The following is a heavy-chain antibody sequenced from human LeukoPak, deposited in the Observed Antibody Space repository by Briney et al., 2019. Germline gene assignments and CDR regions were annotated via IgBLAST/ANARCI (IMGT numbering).Heavy chain of an antibody. CDR3: ARGSGYDTDFYYYYGMAV. CDR2: MNPNSGNT. D-gene: IGHD5-12*01. CDR1: GYTFTSYD. V-gene: IGHV1-8*01. J-gene: IGHJ6*02. Sequence: ASVEVSCKASGYTFTSYDINWVRQATGQGLEWMGWMNPNSGNTGYAQKFQGRVTMTRNTSISTAYMELSSLRSEDTAVYYCARGSGYDTDFYYYYGMAVWGQGTTVTVSS.